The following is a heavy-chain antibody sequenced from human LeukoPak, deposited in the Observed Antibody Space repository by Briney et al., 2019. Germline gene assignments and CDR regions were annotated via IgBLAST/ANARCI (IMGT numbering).Heavy chain of an antibody. CDR3: AKLSLYSSSWYYDY. J-gene: IGHJ4*02. Sequence: GGSLRLSCAASGFTFSSYAMSWVRQAPGKGVEWVSAISGSGGSTYYADSVKGRFTISRDNSKNTLYLQMNSLRAEDTAVYYCAKLSLYSSSWYYDYWGQGTLVTVSS. V-gene: IGHV3-23*01. CDR2: ISGSGGST. CDR1: GFTFSSYA. D-gene: IGHD6-13*01.